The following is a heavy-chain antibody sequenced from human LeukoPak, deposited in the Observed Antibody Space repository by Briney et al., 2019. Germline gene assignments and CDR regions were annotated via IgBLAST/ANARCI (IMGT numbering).Heavy chain of an antibody. CDR3: VRDRWPGLGDF. D-gene: IGHD6-19*01. V-gene: IGHV3-66*01. CDR2: VYSGGLT. J-gene: IGHJ6*02. Sequence: GGSLRLSCAASGFIVSENYMSWVRQAPGKGLDWVSTVYSGGLTFYADPVKGRFTISRDNSKNTLYLQMSSLRAEDTAVYYCVRDRWPGLGDFWGQGTTVTVSS. CDR1: GFIVSENY.